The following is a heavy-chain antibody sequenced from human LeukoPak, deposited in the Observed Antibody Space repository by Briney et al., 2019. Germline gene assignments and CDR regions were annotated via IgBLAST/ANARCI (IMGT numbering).Heavy chain of an antibody. Sequence: SGTLSLTCAVYGGSFSGYYWSWIRQPPGKGLEWIGEINHSGSTNYNPSLKSRVTISVDTSKNQFSLKLSSVTAADTAVYYCARKRSGSYVYYYYYMDVWGKGTTVTVSS. J-gene: IGHJ6*03. CDR2: INHSGST. V-gene: IGHV4-34*01. D-gene: IGHD1-26*01. CDR1: GGSFSGYY. CDR3: ARKRSGSYVYYYYYMDV.